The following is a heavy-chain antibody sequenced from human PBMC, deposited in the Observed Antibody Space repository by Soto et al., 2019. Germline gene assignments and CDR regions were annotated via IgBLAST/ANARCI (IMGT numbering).Heavy chain of an antibody. V-gene: IGHV3-53*01. J-gene: IGHJ4*02. CDR3: ARDHYDSSGYYYDY. D-gene: IGHD3-22*01. Sequence: EVQLVESGGGLIQPGGSLRLSCAASGFTVSSNYMSWVRQAPGKGLEWVSVIYSGGSTYYADSVKGRFTISRDNSKNTLYLQMNNLRAEDTAVYYCARDHYDSSGYYYDYWGQGTLVTVSS. CDR1: GFTVSSNY. CDR2: IYSGGST.